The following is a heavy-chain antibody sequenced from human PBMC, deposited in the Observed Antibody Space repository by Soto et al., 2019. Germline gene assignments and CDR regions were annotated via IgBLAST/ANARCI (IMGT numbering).Heavy chain of an antibody. J-gene: IGHJ6*02. Sequence: QVQLQQWGAGLLKPSETLSLTCAVYGGSFSGYYWSWIHQPPGKGLEWIGEINHSGSTNYNPSLKSRVTISVDTSKNQFSLKLSSVTAADTAVYYCARGRLLYMDVWGQGTTVTVSS. V-gene: IGHV4-34*01. CDR2: INHSGST. CDR3: ARGRLLYMDV. CDR1: GGSFSGYY. D-gene: IGHD2-15*01.